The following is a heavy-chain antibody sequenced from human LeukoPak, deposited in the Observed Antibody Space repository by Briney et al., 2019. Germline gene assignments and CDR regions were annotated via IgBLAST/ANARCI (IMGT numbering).Heavy chain of an antibody. CDR2: ISAYNGNT. CDR1: GYTFTSYG. V-gene: IGHV1-18*01. CDR3: ARDHKARYDILTGYYPIIDY. J-gene: IGHJ4*02. D-gene: IGHD3-9*01. Sequence: ASVKVSCKASGYTFTSYGISWVRQAPGQGLEWMGWISAYNGNTNYAQKLQGRVTMTTDTSTSTAYMELRSLRSDDTAVYYCARDHKARYDILTGYYPIIDYWGQGTLVTVSS.